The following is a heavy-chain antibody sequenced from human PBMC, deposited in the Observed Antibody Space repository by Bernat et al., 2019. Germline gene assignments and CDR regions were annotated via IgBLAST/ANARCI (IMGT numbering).Heavy chain of an antibody. CDR2: IKSKTDGGTT. Sequence: EVQLVESGGGLVKPGGSLRLSCAASGFTFSNAWLSWVRQAPGKGLEWVGRIKSKTDGGTTDYAAPVKGRFTISRDDSKNTLYLQMNRLKTEDTAVYYCTTDPTYYDFGSGYGYYMDVWGKGTTGTVSS. V-gene: IGHV3-15*01. CDR3: TTDPTYYDFGSGYGYYMDV. J-gene: IGHJ6*03. D-gene: IGHD3-3*01. CDR1: GFTFSNAW.